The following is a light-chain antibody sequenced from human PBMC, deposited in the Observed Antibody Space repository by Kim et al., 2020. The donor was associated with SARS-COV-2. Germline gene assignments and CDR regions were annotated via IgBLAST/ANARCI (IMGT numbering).Light chain of an antibody. Sequence: EIVMTQSPATLSVSPGARATLSCRASQSVGSNVAWYQQKPGQAPRLLIYGASTRATDIPARFSGSGSGTEFTLIISSLQSEDLADYFFQQYDDWPPWTFGQGTKVDIK. CDR1: QSVGSN. CDR2: GAS. J-gene: IGKJ1*01. CDR3: QQYDDWPPWT. V-gene: IGKV3-15*01.